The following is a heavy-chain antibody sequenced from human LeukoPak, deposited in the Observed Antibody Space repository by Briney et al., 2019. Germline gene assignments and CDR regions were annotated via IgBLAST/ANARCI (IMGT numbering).Heavy chain of an antibody. CDR1: GFTFSSYS. CDR2: ISSSSSYI. J-gene: IGHJ4*02. CDR3: AKRAYYYDSSGYFYFDY. D-gene: IGHD3-22*01. V-gene: IGHV3-21*01. Sequence: GGSLRLSCAASGFTFSSYSMNWVRQAPGKGLEWVSSISSSSSYIYYAGSVKARFTISRDNAKNSLYLQMNSLRAEDTAVYYCAKRAYYYDSSGYFYFDYWGQGTLVTVSS.